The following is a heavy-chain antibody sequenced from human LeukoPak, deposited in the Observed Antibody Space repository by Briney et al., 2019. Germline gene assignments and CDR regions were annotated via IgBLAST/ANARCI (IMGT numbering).Heavy chain of an antibody. V-gene: IGHV3-11*06. Sequence: SGGSLRLSCAASVFTFSDYYMSWIRQAPGKWREGVSYISSSSSYKNYADCVKGRFNISRDNAKNALYLQMNSLRADDTAVYYCARDFGSSHIPDAFDIWGQGTMVTVSS. CDR1: VFTFSDYY. CDR3: ARDFGSSHIPDAFDI. D-gene: IGHD3-3*01. CDR2: ISSSSSYK. J-gene: IGHJ3*02.